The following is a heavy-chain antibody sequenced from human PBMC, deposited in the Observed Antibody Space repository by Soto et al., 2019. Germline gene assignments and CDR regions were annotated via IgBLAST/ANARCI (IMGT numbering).Heavy chain of an antibody. CDR2: INAGNGNT. CDR1: GYTFTIYA. CDR3: ARPRVTTGENWFDL. D-gene: IGHD4-4*01. J-gene: IGHJ5*02. Sequence: AASVKVSCKASGYTFTIYAIHWVRQAPGQGLEWMGWINAGNGNTKSSQKFQGRLTITSDTSANTAYMELSSLRSEDTAVYYCARPRVTTGENWFDLWGKGTLVTVSS. V-gene: IGHV1-3*01.